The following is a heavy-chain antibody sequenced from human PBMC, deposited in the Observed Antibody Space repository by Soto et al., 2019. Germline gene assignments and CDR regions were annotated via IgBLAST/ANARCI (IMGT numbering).Heavy chain of an antibody. V-gene: IGHV3-21*01. J-gene: IGHJ6*02. CDR3: ASDYYYCSDHYYGMDV. CDR2: ISSSSSYI. D-gene: IGHD3-10*01. CDR1: GFTFSSYS. Sequence: PGGSLRLSCAASGFTFSSYSMNWVRQAPGKGLEWVSSISSSSSYIYYADSVKGRFTISRDNAKNSLYLQMNSLRAEDTAVYYCASDYYYCSDHYYGMDVWGQGTTVTVSS.